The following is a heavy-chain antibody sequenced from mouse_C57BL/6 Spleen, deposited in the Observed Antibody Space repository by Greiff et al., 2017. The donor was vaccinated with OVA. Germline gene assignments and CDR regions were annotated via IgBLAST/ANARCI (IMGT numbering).Heavy chain of an antibody. Sequence: QVQLQQPGAELVRPGSSVKLSCKASGYTFTSYWMHWVKQRPIQGLEWIGNIDPSDSETPYNQKFKDKATLTVDKSSSTAYMQLSSLTSEDSAVYYCARRGYGSSYSYFDYWGQGTTLTVSS. CDR2: IDPSDSET. CDR1: GYTFTSYW. J-gene: IGHJ2*01. CDR3: ARRGYGSSYSYFDY. D-gene: IGHD1-1*01. V-gene: IGHV1-52*01.